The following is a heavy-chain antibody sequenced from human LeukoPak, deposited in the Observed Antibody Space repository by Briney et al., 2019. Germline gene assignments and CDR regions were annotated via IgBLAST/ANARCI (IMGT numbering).Heavy chain of an antibody. Sequence: SVKVSCKASGGTFSSYAISWVRQAPGQGLEWMGGIIPIFGTANYAQKFQGRVTITADKSTSTAYMELSSLRSEDTAVYYCARENCSGGSCYSIGAFDIWGQGTMVTVSS. V-gene: IGHV1-69*06. J-gene: IGHJ3*02. CDR1: GGTFSSYA. CDR3: ARENCSGGSCYSIGAFDI. CDR2: IIPIFGTA. D-gene: IGHD2-15*01.